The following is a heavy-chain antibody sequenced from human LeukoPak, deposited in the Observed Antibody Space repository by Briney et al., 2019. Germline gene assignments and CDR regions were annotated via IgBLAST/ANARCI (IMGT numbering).Heavy chain of an antibody. CDR2: ISYDGSNK. Sequence: GGSLILSCAASGFTFSSYAMHWVRQAPGKGLEWVAVISYDGSNKYYADSVKGRFTISRDNSKNTLYLQMNSLRAEDTAVYYCARTVTIDYWGQGTLVTVSS. D-gene: IGHD4-17*01. CDR3: ARTVTIDY. V-gene: IGHV3-30-3*01. CDR1: GFTFSSYA. J-gene: IGHJ4*02.